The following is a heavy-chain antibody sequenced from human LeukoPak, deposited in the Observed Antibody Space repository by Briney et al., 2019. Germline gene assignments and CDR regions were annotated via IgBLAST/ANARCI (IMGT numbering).Heavy chain of an antibody. CDR2: INGNGGST. Sequence: GGSLRLSCAASGFTFSSYAMSWVRQAPGKGLEWVSAINGNGGSTYYADSVKGRFTISRDNAKNSLYLQMNSLRAEDTALYYCARDKWELIAAFDIWGQGTMVTVSS. V-gene: IGHV3-23*01. D-gene: IGHD1-26*01. J-gene: IGHJ3*02. CDR3: ARDKWELIAAFDI. CDR1: GFTFSSYA.